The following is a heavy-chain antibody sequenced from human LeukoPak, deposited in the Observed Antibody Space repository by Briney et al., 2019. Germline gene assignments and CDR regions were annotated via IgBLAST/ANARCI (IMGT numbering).Heavy chain of an antibody. CDR2: ICYSGST. CDR1: GGSISSSSYY. CDR3: ARHGAASFDY. Sequence: SETLSLTCTVSGGSISSSSYYWGWIRQPPGKGLEWIGSICYSGSTYYNPSLKSRVTISVDTSKNQFSLKLSSVTAADTAVYYCARHGAASFDYWGQGTLVTVSS. D-gene: IGHD2-15*01. J-gene: IGHJ4*02. V-gene: IGHV4-39*01.